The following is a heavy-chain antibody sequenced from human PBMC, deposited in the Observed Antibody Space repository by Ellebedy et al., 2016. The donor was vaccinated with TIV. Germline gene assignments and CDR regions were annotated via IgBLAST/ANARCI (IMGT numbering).Heavy chain of an antibody. D-gene: IGHD1-7*01. CDR2: IYYSGST. Sequence: MPSETLSLTCTVSGRSISSGDYYWSWIRQPPGKGLEWIGYIYYSGSTYYNPSLKSRVTISVDTSKNQFSLNLSSVTAADTAVYYCARVLTRGTTTFDYWGQGTLVTVSS. CDR1: GRSISSGDYY. J-gene: IGHJ4*02. CDR3: ARVLTRGTTTFDY. V-gene: IGHV4-30-4*01.